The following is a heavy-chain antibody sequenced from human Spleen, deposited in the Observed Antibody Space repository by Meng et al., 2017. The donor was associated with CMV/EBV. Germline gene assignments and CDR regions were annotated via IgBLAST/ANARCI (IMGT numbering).Heavy chain of an antibody. CDR3: ARARGAPYSGYDWRGYCSGGSCSPWDY. CDR2: IYYSGST. J-gene: IGHJ4*02. V-gene: IGHV4-39*07. D-gene: IGHD2-15*01. Sequence: WIRQPPGKGLEWIGSIYYSGSTYYNPSLKSRVTISVDTSKNQFSLKLSSVTAADTAVYYCARARGAPYSGYDWRGYCSGGSCSPWDYWGQGTLVTVSS.